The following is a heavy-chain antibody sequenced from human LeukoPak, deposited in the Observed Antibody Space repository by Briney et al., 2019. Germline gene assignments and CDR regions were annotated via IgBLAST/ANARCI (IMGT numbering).Heavy chain of an antibody. D-gene: IGHD4-11*01. V-gene: IGHV3-11*06. CDR2: ISSSSSYT. CDR1: GFPFSDYY. Sequence: GGSLRLSCAASGFPFSDYYMSWIRQAPGKGLEWVSYISSSSSYTNYADSVKGRFTVSRDNAKNSLYLQMNSLRAEDTAVYYCARAPHYSNYGPYYYGMDVWGQGTTVTVSS. CDR3: ARAPHYSNYGPYYYGMDV. J-gene: IGHJ6*02.